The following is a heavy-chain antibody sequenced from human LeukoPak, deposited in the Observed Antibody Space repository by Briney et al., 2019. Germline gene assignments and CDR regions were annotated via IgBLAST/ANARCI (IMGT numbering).Heavy chain of an antibody. J-gene: IGHJ6*03. D-gene: IGHD2-2*01. CDR3: ARTTEGYCSSTSCYEFYYYYYMDV. CDR1: GGSFSGYY. Sequence: SETLSLTCAVYGGSFSGYYWSWIRQPPGKGLEWIGEMNHSGSTNYNPSLKSRVTISVDTSKNQFSLRLSSVTAADTAVYYCARTTEGYCSSTSCYEFYYYYYMDVWGKGTTVTISS. V-gene: IGHV4-34*01. CDR2: MNHSGST.